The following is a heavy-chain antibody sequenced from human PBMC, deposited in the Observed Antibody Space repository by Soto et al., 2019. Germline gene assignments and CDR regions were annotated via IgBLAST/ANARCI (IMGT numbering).Heavy chain of an antibody. CDR2: INSDGSST. CDR3: AREDCSSTSCYNGGGDYYYYYGMDV. CDR1: GFTFSSYW. V-gene: IGHV3-74*01. Sequence: GGSLRLSCAASGFTFSSYWMHWVRQAPGKGLVWVSRINSDGSSTSYADSVKGRFTISRDNAKNTLYLQMNSLRAEDTAMYYCAREDCSSTSCYNGGGDYYYYYGMDVWGQGTTVTVSS. J-gene: IGHJ6*02. D-gene: IGHD2-2*02.